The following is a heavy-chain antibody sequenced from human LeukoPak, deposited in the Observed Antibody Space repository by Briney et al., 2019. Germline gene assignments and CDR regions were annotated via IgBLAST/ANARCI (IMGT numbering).Heavy chain of an antibody. V-gene: IGHV4-34*01. CDR2: INHSGST. CDR3: ARGTAAAGLYFDY. D-gene: IGHD6-13*01. Sequence: PSETLSLTCSVYGGFFSGYYWSWIRQSPEKGLEWIGEINHSGSTNYNPSLKSRVTISVDTSKNQFPLKLSSVTAADTAVYYCARGTAAAGLYFDYWGQGTLVTVSS. J-gene: IGHJ4*02. CDR1: GGFFSGYY.